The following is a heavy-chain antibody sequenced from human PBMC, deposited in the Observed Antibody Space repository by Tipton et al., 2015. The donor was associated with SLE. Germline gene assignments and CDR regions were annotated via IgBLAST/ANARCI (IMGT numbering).Heavy chain of an antibody. CDR2: INHSGST. CDR1: GGSFSGYY. Sequence: GLVKPSETLSLTCAVYGGSFSGYYWSWIRQPPGKGLEWIGEINHSGSTNYNPSLKSRVTISVDTSKNQFSLKLSSVTAADTAVYYCTRGGRGDDANPFDPWGQGTLVTVSS. V-gene: IGHV4-34*01. J-gene: IGHJ5*02. CDR3: TRGGRGDDANPFDP. D-gene: IGHD4/OR15-4a*01.